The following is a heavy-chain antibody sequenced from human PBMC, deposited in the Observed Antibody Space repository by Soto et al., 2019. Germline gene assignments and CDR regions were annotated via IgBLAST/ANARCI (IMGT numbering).Heavy chain of an antibody. CDR2: ISGSGGST. CDR1: GFTFSSYA. V-gene: IGHV3-23*01. Sequence: GGSLRLSCAASGFTFSSYAMSWVRQAPGKGLEWVSAISGSGGSTYYADSVKGRFTISRDNSNNTLYLQMNSLRAEDTAVYYCAREKWLVRRNDPFDIWGQGTMVTVSS. D-gene: IGHD6-19*01. CDR3: AREKWLVRRNDPFDI. J-gene: IGHJ3*02.